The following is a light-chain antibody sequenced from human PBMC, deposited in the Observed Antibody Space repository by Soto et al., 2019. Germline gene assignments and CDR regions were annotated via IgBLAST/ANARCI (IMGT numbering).Light chain of an antibody. Sequence: EVVLKQSPGTLSLSPGERATLSCRASQSVSSNYLAWYQHKPGQAPRLLIYGASDRAAGIPDRFSGGGSGTDFTLTISRLEPEDFAVYYCQQYGGSLSWTFGQGNKVDIK. CDR1: QSVSSNY. J-gene: IGKJ1*01. CDR3: QQYGGSLSWT. V-gene: IGKV3-20*01. CDR2: GAS.